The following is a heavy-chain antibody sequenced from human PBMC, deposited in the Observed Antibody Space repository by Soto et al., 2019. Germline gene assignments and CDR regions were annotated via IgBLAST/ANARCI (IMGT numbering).Heavy chain of an antibody. Sequence: GGSLRLSCAASGFTFSSYGMHWVRQAPGKGLEWVAVISYDGSNKYYADSVKGRFTISRDNSKNTLYLQMNSLRAEDTAVYYCAKGGLYGSGTITIDYWGQGTLVTVSS. CDR3: AKGGLYGSGTITIDY. CDR1: GFTFSSYG. J-gene: IGHJ4*02. V-gene: IGHV3-30*18. D-gene: IGHD3-10*01. CDR2: ISYDGSNK.